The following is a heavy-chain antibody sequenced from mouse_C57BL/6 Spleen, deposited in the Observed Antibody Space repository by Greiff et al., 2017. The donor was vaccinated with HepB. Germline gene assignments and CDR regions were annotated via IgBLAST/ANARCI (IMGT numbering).Heavy chain of an antibody. D-gene: IGHD1-1*01. J-gene: IGHJ4*01. V-gene: IGHV5-9-1*02. CDR1: GFTFSSYA. Sequence: EVQGVESGEGLVKPGGSLKLSCAASGFTFSSYAMSWVRQTPEKRLEWVAYISSGGDYIYYADNVKGRFTISRDNARNTLYLQMSSLKSEDTAMYYCTRALLLFYAMDYWGQGTSVTVSS. CDR3: TRALLLFYAMDY. CDR2: ISSGGDYI.